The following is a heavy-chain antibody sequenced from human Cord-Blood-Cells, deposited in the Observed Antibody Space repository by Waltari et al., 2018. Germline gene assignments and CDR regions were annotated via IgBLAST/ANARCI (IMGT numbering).Heavy chain of an antibody. Sequence: EVQLVESGGGLVQHGRSLRLSCAASGFTFDDYAMHWVRRAQAKGLEWVSGMSGNCGSIGYADSVKGRFTISRDNAKNSLYLQMNSLRAEDTALYYCAKEALTDCSSTSCYSPFDYWGQGTLVTVSS. CDR3: AKEALTDCSSTSCYSPFDY. J-gene: IGHJ4*02. V-gene: IGHV3-9*01. D-gene: IGHD2-2*01. CDR2: MSGNCGSI. CDR1: GFTFDDYA.